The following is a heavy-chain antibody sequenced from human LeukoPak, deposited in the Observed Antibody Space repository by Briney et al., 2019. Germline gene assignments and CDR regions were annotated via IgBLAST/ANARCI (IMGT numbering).Heavy chain of an antibody. D-gene: IGHD2-15*01. CDR3: ARVEGGGLPRWY. CDR2: IYSGDTT. CDR1: GFTVSSNY. Sequence: GGSLRLSCAASGFTVSSNYMSWARQAPGKGLEWVSVIYSGDTTYYADSVKGRFTISRDNAKNTLYLYMNSLRVDDTAIYYCARVEGGGLPRWYWGQGTLVTVSS. J-gene: IGHJ4*02. V-gene: IGHV3-66*01.